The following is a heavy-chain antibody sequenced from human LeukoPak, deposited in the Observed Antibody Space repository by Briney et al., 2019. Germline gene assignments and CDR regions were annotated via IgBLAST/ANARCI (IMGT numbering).Heavy chain of an antibody. J-gene: IGHJ2*01. V-gene: IGHV4-4*07. Sequence: KPSETLSLTCTVSGGSISSYYWSWIRQPAGKGLEWIGRIYTSGSTNYNPSLKSRVTISVDTSKNQFSLKLSSVTAADTAVYYCARVYYSNSYDYWYFDLWGRGTLVTVSS. CDR1: GGSISSYY. CDR2: IYTSGST. D-gene: IGHD6-13*01. CDR3: ARVYYSNSYDYWYFDL.